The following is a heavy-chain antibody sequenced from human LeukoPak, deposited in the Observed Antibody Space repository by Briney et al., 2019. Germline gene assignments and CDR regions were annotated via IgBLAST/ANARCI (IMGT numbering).Heavy chain of an antibody. J-gene: IGHJ3*02. CDR3: ARASYDSSGRSDGAFDI. V-gene: IGHV1-69*05. D-gene: IGHD3-22*01. CDR1: GGTFSSYA. CDR2: IIPTFSTA. Sequence: SVKVSCKASGGTFSSYAISWVRQAPGQGLEWMGRIIPTFSTANYAQKFQGRVTITTDESTSTAYMELSSLRSEDTAVYYCARASYDSSGRSDGAFDIWGQGTMVTVSS.